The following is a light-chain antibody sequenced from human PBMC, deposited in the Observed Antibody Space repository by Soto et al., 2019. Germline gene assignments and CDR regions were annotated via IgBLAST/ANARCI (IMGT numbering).Light chain of an antibody. Sequence: EIVLTQPPATLSLSPGERPNLACRASQSVWSFLAWYQQKPGQAPTLLIYDASNRATGIPARFSGSGSGTDFTLTISSLEPEDFAVYFCQQRSTWPLTFGEGTQVDIK. V-gene: IGKV3-11*01. CDR3: QQRSTWPLT. J-gene: IGKJ4*01. CDR2: DAS. CDR1: QSVWSF.